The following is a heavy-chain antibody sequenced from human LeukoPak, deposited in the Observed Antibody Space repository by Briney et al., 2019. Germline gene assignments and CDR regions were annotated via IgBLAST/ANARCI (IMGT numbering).Heavy chain of an antibody. CDR1: AFTFSDYY. D-gene: IGHD5-18*01. J-gene: IGHJ4*02. CDR3: ASHVDTAMVSDYFDS. Sequence: GGSLRLSCAASAFTFSDYYMSWIRQAPGKGLEWVSHISSSGSIIYYADSVKGRFTISRDNAKNSLYPQMNSLRAEDTAVYYCASHVDTAMVSDYFDSWGQGTQVTVSS. V-gene: IGHV3-11*01. CDR2: ISSSGSII.